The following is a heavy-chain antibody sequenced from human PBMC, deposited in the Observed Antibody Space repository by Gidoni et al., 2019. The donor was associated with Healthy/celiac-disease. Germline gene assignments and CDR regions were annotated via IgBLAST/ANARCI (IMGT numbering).Heavy chain of an antibody. Sequence: EVQLVESGVGLVHPGRSLRLSCADSGFTFDDYAMHWIRKAPGKGVEWVSGISWNSGSIGCADSVKGRFTISRDNAKNSLYLQMNSLRAEDTALYYCAKANQWEVFDYWGQGTLVTVSS. CDR1: GFTFDDYA. J-gene: IGHJ4*02. D-gene: IGHD1-26*01. CDR2: ISWNSGSI. V-gene: IGHV3-9*01. CDR3: AKANQWEVFDY.